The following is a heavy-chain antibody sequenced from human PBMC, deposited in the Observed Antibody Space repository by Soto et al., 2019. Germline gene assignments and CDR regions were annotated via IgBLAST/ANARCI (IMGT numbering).Heavy chain of an antibody. CDR3: ASNLLGYGSLDV. J-gene: IGHJ6*02. Sequence: QVQLVQSGAEVKKPGASVKVSCKASGYTFTGYYMHWVRQAPGQGLEWMGWINPNSGGTNYAQTFQGWVTMTRDTSISTAYMELSRLRSDDTAVYYCASNLLGYGSLDVWGQGTTVTVSS. D-gene: IGHD3-10*01. CDR2: INPNSGGT. V-gene: IGHV1-2*04. CDR1: GYTFTGYY.